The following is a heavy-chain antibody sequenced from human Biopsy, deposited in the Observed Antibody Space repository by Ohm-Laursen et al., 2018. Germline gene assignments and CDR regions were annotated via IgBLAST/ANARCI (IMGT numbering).Heavy chain of an antibody. D-gene: IGHD3-3*01. J-gene: IGHJ4*02. CDR1: GYTFSMYA. Sequence: GSSVKVSCNASGYTFSMYAIIWVRQAPGQGLEWMGWSSAYNGKTNYAQKFQGRLTMTTDTSTSTAYMELRSLRSDDTAVYYCARDRPSVSTYGVDWGQGTLVTVSS. V-gene: IGHV1-18*01. CDR3: ARDRPSVSTYGVD. CDR2: SSAYNGKT.